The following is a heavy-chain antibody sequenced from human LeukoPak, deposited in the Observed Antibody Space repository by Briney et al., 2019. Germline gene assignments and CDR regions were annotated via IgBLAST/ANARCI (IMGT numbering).Heavy chain of an antibody. D-gene: IGHD5-12*01. V-gene: IGHV4-39*07. CDR3: ALGGYNPHYFDY. CDR2: IYYSGST. Sequence: SETLSFTCTVSGGSISSSSYYWGWIRQPPGKGLEWIGSIYYSGSTYYNPSLKSRVTISVDTSKNQFSLKLSSVTAADTAVYYCALGGYNPHYFDYWGQGTLVTVSS. J-gene: IGHJ4*02. CDR1: GGSISSSSYY.